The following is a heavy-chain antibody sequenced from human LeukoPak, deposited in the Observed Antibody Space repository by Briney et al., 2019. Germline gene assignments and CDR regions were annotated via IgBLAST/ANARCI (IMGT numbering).Heavy chain of an antibody. Sequence: GGSLRLSCAVSGFTLGSYAMSWVRQAPGKGLEWVSAISDTGNTYHADSVKGRFTISRDSSKNTLFLQMNRLRPEDAAVYYCAKAPVTTCRGAFCYPFDYWGLGTLVTVSS. CDR2: ISDTGNT. V-gene: IGHV3-23*01. CDR3: AKAPVTTCRGAFCYPFDY. J-gene: IGHJ4*02. D-gene: IGHD2-15*01. CDR1: GFTLGSYA.